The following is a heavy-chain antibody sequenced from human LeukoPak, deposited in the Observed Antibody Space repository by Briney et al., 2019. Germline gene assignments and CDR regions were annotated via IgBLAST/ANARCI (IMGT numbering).Heavy chain of an antibody. D-gene: IGHD6-19*01. CDR2: INRNGGAT. J-gene: IGHJ5*01. CDR1: GYIFMKYY. Sequence: ASVKVSCKASGYIFMKYYMHWVRQAPGQGLEWMGWINRNGGATNYAQKFRGRVTITRDTSITTDYLELRWLTSDDTAVYYCVRDGAVAGSLNWFDSWGQGTLVTVSS. V-gene: IGHV1-2*02. CDR3: VRDGAVAGSLNWFDS.